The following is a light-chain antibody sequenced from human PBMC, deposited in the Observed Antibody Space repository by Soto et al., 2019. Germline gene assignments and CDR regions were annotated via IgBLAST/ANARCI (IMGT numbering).Light chain of an antibody. J-gene: IGKJ1*01. Sequence: DSQMTQSPSSLSASVGDIVTITCLASQGISSYLNWYQQKPGKAPKLLIYSASTLQSGVPSRFSGSGSGTDFTLTISSLQPEDFATYFCQQSYSTPPWTFGQGTKVDIK. CDR1: QGISSY. CDR3: QQSYSTPPWT. CDR2: SAS. V-gene: IGKV1-39*01.